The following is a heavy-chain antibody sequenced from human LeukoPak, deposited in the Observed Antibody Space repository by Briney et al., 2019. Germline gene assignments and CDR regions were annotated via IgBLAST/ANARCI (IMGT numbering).Heavy chain of an antibody. Sequence: PGGSLRLSCAASGITFRSYGMHWVRQAPGKGLEWVAVISYDGSHKYYADSVKGRFSISRDNSKNTLYLQMNSLRADATAVYYCAKGARGDTVTSIVGLNWFDPWGQGTLVTVSS. CDR2: ISYDGSHK. CDR1: GITFRSYG. J-gene: IGHJ5*02. V-gene: IGHV3-30*18. CDR3: AKGARGDTVTSIVGLNWFDP. D-gene: IGHD4-17*01.